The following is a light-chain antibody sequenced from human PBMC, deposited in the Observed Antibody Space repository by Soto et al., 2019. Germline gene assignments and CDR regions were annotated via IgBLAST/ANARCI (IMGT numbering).Light chain of an antibody. CDR3: TSSLSNSVVV. CDR2: EVS. Sequence: QSALTQPASVSGSPGQSITISCSGTSSDVDDYNYVSWYQQHPGKAPKLMIYEVSHRLSGVSNRFSRSNSGYTASLTISGLQDEDEADYYCTSSLSNSVVVFGGATKLTVL. V-gene: IGLV2-14*01. J-gene: IGLJ3*02. CDR1: SSDVDDYNY.